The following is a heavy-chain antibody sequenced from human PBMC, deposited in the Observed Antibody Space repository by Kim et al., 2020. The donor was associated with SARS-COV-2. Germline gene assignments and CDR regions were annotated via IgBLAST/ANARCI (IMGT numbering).Heavy chain of an antibody. CDR1: GGSISSYY. CDR2: IYYSGST. CDR3: ASSPIFGVVIN. V-gene: IGHV4-59*01. Sequence: SETLSLTCTVSGGSISSYYWSWIRQPPGKGQEWIGYIYYSGSTNYNPSLKSRVTISVDTSKNQFSLKLSSVTAADTAVYYCASSPIFGVVINWGQGTLVT. D-gene: IGHD3-3*02. J-gene: IGHJ4*02.